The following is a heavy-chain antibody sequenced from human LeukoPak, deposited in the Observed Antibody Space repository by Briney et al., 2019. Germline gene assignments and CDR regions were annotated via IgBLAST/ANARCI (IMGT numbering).Heavy chain of an antibody. D-gene: IGHD3-16*01. V-gene: IGHV4-34*01. CDR3: ARTGGVNY. J-gene: IGHJ4*02. Sequence: SETLSLTCAVYGGSFSGYYWSWIRQPPGKGLEWIGEINHSGSTNYNPSLGSRVTISVDKSENLFSLKINSVTAADTAVYYCARTGGVNYWGQGTLVTVSS. CDR1: GGSFSGYY. CDR2: INHSGST.